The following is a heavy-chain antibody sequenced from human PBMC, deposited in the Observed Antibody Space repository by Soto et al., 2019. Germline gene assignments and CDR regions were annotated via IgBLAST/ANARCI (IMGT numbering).Heavy chain of an antibody. CDR2: ISGSGGST. V-gene: IGHV3-23*01. J-gene: IGHJ6*02. D-gene: IGHD5-12*01. Sequence: PGGSLRLSCAASGFPFSSYAMSWVRQAPGKGLEWVSAISGSGGSTYYADSVKGRFTISRDNSKNTLYLQMNSLRAEDTAVYYCAKDAGGYDSEGFFESGSHQTGYYYYGMDVWGQGTTVTVSS. CDR1: GFPFSSYA. CDR3: AKDAGGYDSEGFFESGSHQTGYYYYGMDV.